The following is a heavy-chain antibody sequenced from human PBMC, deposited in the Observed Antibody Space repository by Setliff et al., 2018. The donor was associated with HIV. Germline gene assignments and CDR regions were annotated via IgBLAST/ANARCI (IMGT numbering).Heavy chain of an antibody. Sequence: PSETLSLTCAVFGGSFTDIGGSFTDYYWIWIRQPPGEGLEWIGEINHGGSTHSNPSLKSRFTISVDTSKNQFSLKVNSVTAADTAVYYCARGARRLAGYSDRWDYYYMAVWGKGTTVTVSS. D-gene: IGHD6-13*01. CDR3: ARGARRLAGYSDRWDYYYMAV. V-gene: IGHV4-34*01. CDR2: INHGGST. CDR1: GGSFTDIGGSFTDYY. J-gene: IGHJ6*03.